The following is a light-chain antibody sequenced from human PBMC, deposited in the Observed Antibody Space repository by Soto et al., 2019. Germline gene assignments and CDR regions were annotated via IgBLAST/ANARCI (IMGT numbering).Light chain of an antibody. J-gene: IGKJ2*01. Sequence: EIVLTQSPGTLSLSPGERATLSCRASQSVSSSYLAWYQQKPGQAPRLLIYGASSRATGIPDRFSGSGSGTDFTLTISRLETEDFAFYYCQQYGSSPPYTFGQGTKLEIK. CDR1: QSVSSSY. CDR2: GAS. V-gene: IGKV3-20*01. CDR3: QQYGSSPPYT.